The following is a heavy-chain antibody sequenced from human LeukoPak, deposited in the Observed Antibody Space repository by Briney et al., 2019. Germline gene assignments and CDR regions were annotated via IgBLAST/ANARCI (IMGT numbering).Heavy chain of an antibody. CDR1: GFTFSSYG. Sequence: GGSLRLSCAASGFTFSSYGMHWVRQAPGKGLEWVAFIRFDGSNKYYADSVKGRFTISRDNSKNTLYLQMNSLRAEDTAVYYCARVKRESYDYWGQGTLVTVSS. V-gene: IGHV3-30*02. J-gene: IGHJ4*02. CDR2: IRFDGSNK. D-gene: IGHD3-10*01. CDR3: ARVKRESYDY.